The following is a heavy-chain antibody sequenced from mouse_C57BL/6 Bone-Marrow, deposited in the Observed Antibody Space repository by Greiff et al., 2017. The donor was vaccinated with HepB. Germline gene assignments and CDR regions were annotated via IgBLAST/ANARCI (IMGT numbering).Heavy chain of an antibody. CDR2: IDPEDGDN. D-gene: IGHD1-1*01. Sequence: VQLQQSGAELVRPGASVKLSCTASGFNIKDYYMHWVKQRPEQGLEWIGRIDPEDGDNEYAPKFQGKATMTADTSSNTAYLQLSSLTSEDTAVYYCTRYYYGSSYYAMDYWGQGTSVTVSS. CDR1: GFNIKDYY. V-gene: IGHV14-1*01. CDR3: TRYYYGSSYYAMDY. J-gene: IGHJ4*01.